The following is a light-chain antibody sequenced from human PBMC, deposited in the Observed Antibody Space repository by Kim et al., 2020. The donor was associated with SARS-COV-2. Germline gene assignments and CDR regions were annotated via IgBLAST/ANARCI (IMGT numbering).Light chain of an antibody. CDR3: QSYDSSNHGA. Sequence: NFMLTQPHSVSESPGKTVTISCTRSSGSIASNYVQWYQQRPGSSPTTVIYEDNQRPSGVPDRFSGAIDSSSNSASLSISGLKTEDEADNYCQSYDSSNHGAFGGGTKPTV. J-gene: IGLJ2*01. CDR1: SGSIASNY. V-gene: IGLV6-57*01. CDR2: EDN.